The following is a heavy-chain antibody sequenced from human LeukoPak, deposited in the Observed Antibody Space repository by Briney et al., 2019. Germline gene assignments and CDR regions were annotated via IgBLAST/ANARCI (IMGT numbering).Heavy chain of an antibody. D-gene: IGHD3-10*01. CDR1: GYTFTGYY. CDR2: INPNSGGT. J-gene: IGHJ3*02. Sequence: ASVKVSCKASGYTFTGYYMHWVRQAPGQGLEWMGWINPNSGGTNYAQKFQGWVTMTRDTSISTAYMELSRLRSDDTAVYYCAKGGELLPHSPHHDAFDIWGQGTMVAVSS. CDR3: AKGGELLPHSPHHDAFDI. V-gene: IGHV1-2*04.